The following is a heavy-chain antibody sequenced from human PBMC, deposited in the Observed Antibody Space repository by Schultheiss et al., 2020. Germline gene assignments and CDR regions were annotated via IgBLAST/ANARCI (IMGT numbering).Heavy chain of an antibody. CDR2: ISSSSSYI. Sequence: EGSLRLSCAASGFTFSSYSMNWVRQAPGKGLEWVSSISSSSSYIYYADSVKGRFTISRDNAKNSLYLQMNSLRAEDTAVYYCARDSRYYDSSGYPPGYGMDVWGQGTTVTVSS. V-gene: IGHV3-21*01. D-gene: IGHD3-22*01. CDR1: GFTFSSYS. J-gene: IGHJ6*02. CDR3: ARDSRYYDSSGYPPGYGMDV.